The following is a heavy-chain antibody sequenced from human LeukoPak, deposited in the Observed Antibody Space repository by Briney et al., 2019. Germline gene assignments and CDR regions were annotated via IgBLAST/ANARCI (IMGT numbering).Heavy chain of an antibody. D-gene: IGHD3-22*01. Sequence: ASETLSLTCAVYGGSFSGYYWSWIRQPPGKGLEWIGEINHSGSTNYNPSLKSRVTISVDTSKNQFSLKLSSVTAADTAVYYCARAVGSSGYYYAYYFDYWGQGTLVTVSS. V-gene: IGHV4-34*01. CDR2: INHSGST. CDR1: GGSFSGYY. CDR3: ARAVGSSGYYYAYYFDY. J-gene: IGHJ4*02.